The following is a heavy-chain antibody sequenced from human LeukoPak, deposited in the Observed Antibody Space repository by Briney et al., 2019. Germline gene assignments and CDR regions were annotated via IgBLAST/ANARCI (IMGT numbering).Heavy chain of an antibody. D-gene: IGHD4-17*01. CDR3: AIDSGLHHYGDSFDY. CDR2: VSSSSSFI. Sequence: PGGSLRLSCAASGFTFSSYSMNWVRQAPGKGLEWVSYVSSSSSFIYYADSVKGRFTISRDNAKNSLYLQMNSLRAEDTAVYFCAIDSGLHHYGDSFDYWGQGTLVTVSS. J-gene: IGHJ4*02. CDR1: GFTFSSYS. V-gene: IGHV3-48*01.